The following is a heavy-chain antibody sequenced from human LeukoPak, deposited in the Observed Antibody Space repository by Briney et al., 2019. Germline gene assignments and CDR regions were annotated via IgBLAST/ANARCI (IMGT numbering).Heavy chain of an antibody. V-gene: IGHV4-39*07. Sequence: SETLSLTCTVSGGSISSSSYYWGWIRQPPGKGLEWIGSIYYSGSTYYNPSLKSRVTISVDTSKNQFSLKLSSVTAADTAVYYCARGLLNGVPISWFDPWGQGTLVTVSS. J-gene: IGHJ5*02. D-gene: IGHD2-8*01. CDR3: ARGLLNGVPISWFDP. CDR1: GGSISSSSYY. CDR2: IYYSGST.